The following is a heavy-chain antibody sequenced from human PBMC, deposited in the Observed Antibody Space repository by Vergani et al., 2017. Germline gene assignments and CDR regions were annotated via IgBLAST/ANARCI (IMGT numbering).Heavy chain of an antibody. V-gene: IGHV4-59*01. CDR3: ARARWYCSSTNCYTRWFDP. CDR2: IYYSGST. CDR1: GGSISSYY. J-gene: IGHJ5*02. D-gene: IGHD2-2*02. Sequence: QVQLQESGPGLVKPSETLSLTCTVSGGSISSYYWSWIRQPPGKGMEWIGYIYYSGSTHYTPSLKSRVTISVDTSKNQFSLKLSSVTSAGTAVYYCARARWYCSSTNCYTRWFDPWGQGTLVTVSS.